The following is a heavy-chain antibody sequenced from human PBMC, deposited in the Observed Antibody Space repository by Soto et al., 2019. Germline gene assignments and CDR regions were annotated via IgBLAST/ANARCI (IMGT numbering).Heavy chain of an antibody. V-gene: IGHV4-59*12. J-gene: IGHJ4*02. CDR3: ARDYGGNADY. Sequence: QVQLQESGPGLVKPSETLSLSCTVSGGSISSYYWSWIRQPPGKGLEWIGYIYYSGSTNYNPSLESRVTIPVDTSKNQFSLKLSSVTAADTAVYYCARDYGGNADYWGQGTLVTVSS. CDR1: GGSISSYY. CDR2: IYYSGST. D-gene: IGHD4-17*01.